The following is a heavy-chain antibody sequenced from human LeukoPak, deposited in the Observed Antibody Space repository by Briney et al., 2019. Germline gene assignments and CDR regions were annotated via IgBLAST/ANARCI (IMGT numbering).Heavy chain of an antibody. CDR2: ISSSSSYI. J-gene: IGHJ3*02. CDR1: GGSVSSGSYY. V-gene: IGHV3-21*01. D-gene: IGHD6-19*01. CDR3: ARDPGQWLVLSYAFDI. Sequence: PSETLSLTCTVSGGSVSSGSYYWSWVRQAPGKGLEWVSSISSSSSYIYYADSVKGRFTISRDNAKNSLYLQMNSLRAEDTAVYYCARDPGQWLVLSYAFDIWGQGTMVTVSS.